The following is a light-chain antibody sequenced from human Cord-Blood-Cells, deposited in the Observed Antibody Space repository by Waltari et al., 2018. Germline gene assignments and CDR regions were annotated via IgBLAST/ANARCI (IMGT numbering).Light chain of an antibody. CDR2: DVS. J-gene: IGLJ3*02. V-gene: IGLV2-14*01. CDR3: SSYTSSSTWV. Sequence: QSALTQPASVSGSPGQSITISCTGTSWAVGGSTYVSWYQQHPGKAPKLMIYDVSNRPAWVSNRFSGSKSGNTASLTISGLQAEDEADYYCSSYTSSSTWVFGGGTKLTVL. CDR1: SWAVGGSTY.